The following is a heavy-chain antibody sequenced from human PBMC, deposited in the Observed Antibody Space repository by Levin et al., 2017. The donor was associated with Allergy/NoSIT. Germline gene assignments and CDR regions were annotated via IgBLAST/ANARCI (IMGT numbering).Heavy chain of an antibody. CDR3: ARQLGNFWSGYNYFDY. J-gene: IGHJ4*02. CDR2: ISSTGSTI. D-gene: IGHD3-3*01. CDR1: GFTFSSYE. Sequence: GGSLRLSCAASGFTFSSYEMNWVSRAPGKGLEWVSYISSTGSTIYSADSVKGRFTISRDNAKNSLYLHMNSLRAEDTAVYYCARQLGNFWSGYNYFDYWGQGTLVTVSS. V-gene: IGHV3-48*03.